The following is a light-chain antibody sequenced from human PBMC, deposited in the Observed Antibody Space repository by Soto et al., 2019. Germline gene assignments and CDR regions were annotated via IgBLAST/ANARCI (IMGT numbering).Light chain of an antibody. Sequence: EIVLTPSPGTLSLSPGERATLSCRSSQSVSSSNLAWYQQKPGQAPRLLIYGASTRATGIPARFSGSGSGTEFTLTSSSLQSEDFAVYYCQQYNNWPRTFGQGTKVDI. CDR3: QQYNNWPRT. J-gene: IGKJ1*01. V-gene: IGKV3-15*01. CDR2: GAS. CDR1: QSVSSSN.